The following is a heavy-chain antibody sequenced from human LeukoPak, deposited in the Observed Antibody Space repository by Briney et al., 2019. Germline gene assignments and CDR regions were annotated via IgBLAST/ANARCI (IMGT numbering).Heavy chain of an antibody. J-gene: IGHJ4*02. CDR3: ARALFSRGSSSSFGY. CDR2: ISSSSSYI. Sequence: GGSLRLSCAASGFTFSSYSMNWVRQAPGKGLEWVSSISSSSSYIYYADSVKGRFTISRGNAKNSLYLQMNSLRAEDTAVYYCARALFSRGSSSSFGYWGQGTLVTVSS. CDR1: GFTFSSYS. V-gene: IGHV3-21*01. D-gene: IGHD6-6*01.